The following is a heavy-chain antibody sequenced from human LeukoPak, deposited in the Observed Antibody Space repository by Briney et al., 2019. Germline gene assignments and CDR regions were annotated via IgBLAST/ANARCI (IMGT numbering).Heavy chain of an antibody. J-gene: IGHJ4*02. CDR2: INHSGST. V-gene: IGHV4-34*01. CDR3: ARGRFYPPFDY. Sequence: SETLSLTCTVSGGSISGYYWSWIRQPPGKGLEWIGEINHSGSTNYNPSLKSRVTISVDTSKNQFSLKLSSVTAADTAVYYCARGRFYPPFDYWGQGTLVTVSS. CDR1: GGSISGYY. D-gene: IGHD2/OR15-2a*01.